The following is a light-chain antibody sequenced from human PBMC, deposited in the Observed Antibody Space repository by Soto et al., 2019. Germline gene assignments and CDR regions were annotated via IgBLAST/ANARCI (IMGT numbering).Light chain of an antibody. V-gene: IGKV3-15*01. CDR1: QSVSNN. Sequence: EIVMTQFPSTVSVSPGESATLSCRASQSVSNNLTWYQQKPGQPPRLLIYGASTRATGVPGRFSGSGSGTEFTLTFSSLQSEDFAVYSCLPYNDWCRFGQGAKVDI. CDR3: LPYNDWCR. J-gene: IGKJ1*01. CDR2: GAS.